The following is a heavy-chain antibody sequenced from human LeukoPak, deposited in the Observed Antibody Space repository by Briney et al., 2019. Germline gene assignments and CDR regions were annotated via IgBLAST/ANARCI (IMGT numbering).Heavy chain of an antibody. J-gene: IGHJ4*02. Sequence: GGSLRLSCVVSGFTIDNYAMHWVRQVPGKGLEWVSGIQWNRGNTGYADSVKGRFTISRDNAKNSLYLQMNSLRAEDTALYYCAKDTSGVPTSLDSWGQGTLVTVSS. CDR2: IQWNRGNT. CDR1: GFTIDNYA. D-gene: IGHD3-3*01. V-gene: IGHV3-9*01. CDR3: AKDTSGVPTSLDS.